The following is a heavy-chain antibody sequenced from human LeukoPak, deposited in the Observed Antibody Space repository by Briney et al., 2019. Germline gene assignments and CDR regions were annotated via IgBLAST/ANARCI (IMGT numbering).Heavy chain of an antibody. CDR3: ANGYSYSDY. V-gene: IGHV3-30-3*01. Sequence: GGSLRHSCAASGFTFSRYAMHWVRQAPGTGLEWVAVISYDGTNKYYADSVKGRFTISGDNSKNTLYLQMTSLRPEDTAVYYCANGYSYSDYWGQGTLVTVSS. CDR2: ISYDGTNK. J-gene: IGHJ4*02. D-gene: IGHD5-18*01. CDR1: GFTFSRYA.